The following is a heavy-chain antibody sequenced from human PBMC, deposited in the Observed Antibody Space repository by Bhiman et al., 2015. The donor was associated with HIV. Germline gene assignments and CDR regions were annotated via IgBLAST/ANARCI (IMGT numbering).Heavy chain of an antibody. J-gene: IGHJ5*01. D-gene: IGHD5-18*01. CDR2: SNGDASTT. V-gene: IGHV3-74*01. CDR3: ARAAGYSYENWFGS. CDR1: GFMFRSYW. Sequence: EVHLVESGGGLVQPGGSLRLSCAASGFMFRSYWMHWVRQAPGKGLVWVSRSNGDASTTTYADSVKGRFTISRDNAKNTLYLQMNNLRSEDTAVYYCARAAGYSYENWFGSWGQGSLVTVSS.